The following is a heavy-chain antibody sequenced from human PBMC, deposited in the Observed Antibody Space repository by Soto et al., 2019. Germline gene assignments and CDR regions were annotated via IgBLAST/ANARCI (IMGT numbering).Heavy chain of an antibody. D-gene: IGHD5-12*01. J-gene: IGHJ6*02. V-gene: IGHV3-30*18. CDR2: ISYDGSSD. CDR1: GFTFSGYY. Sequence: GGSLRLSCAASGFTFSGYYMHWVRQAPGKGLEWVAVISYDGSSDYYADSAKGRFTISRDNSANRLFLQMNSLRPEDTAVYYCTKDDGYNDSTYYHYFGMDVWGQGTTVTVSS. CDR3: TKDDGYNDSTYYHYFGMDV.